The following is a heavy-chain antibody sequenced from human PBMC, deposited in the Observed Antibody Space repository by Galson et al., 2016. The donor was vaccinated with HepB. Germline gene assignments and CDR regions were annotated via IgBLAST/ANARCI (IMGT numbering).Heavy chain of an antibody. CDR3: AKVSLSRGYDQRTFDY. CDR2: IYHRGNT. V-gene: IGHV4-4*02. D-gene: IGHD5-12*01. CDR1: GVSISSTNW. Sequence: SETLSLTCAVSGVSISSTNWWSWVRQPPGKGLEWIGEIYHRGNTDYNPSLKNRATISIDKSKNQFSLNLTSVTAADTAVYYCAKVSLSRGYDQRTFDYWGQGTLVTVSS. J-gene: IGHJ4*02.